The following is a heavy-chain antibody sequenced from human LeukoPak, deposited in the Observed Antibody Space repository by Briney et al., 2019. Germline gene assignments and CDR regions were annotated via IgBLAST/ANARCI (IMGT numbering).Heavy chain of an antibody. V-gene: IGHV3-23*01. Sequence: GGSLRLSCAASGFTFSSYAMSWDRQAPGKGLEWISGISGSGGSTYYADSVKGRFTISRDNSKNTLYLQMNSLRVEDTAVYYCANDDYYDSSGQLDAFDIWGQGTMVTVSS. D-gene: IGHD3-22*01. CDR2: ISGSGGST. CDR1: GFTFSSYA. J-gene: IGHJ3*02. CDR3: ANDDYYDSSGQLDAFDI.